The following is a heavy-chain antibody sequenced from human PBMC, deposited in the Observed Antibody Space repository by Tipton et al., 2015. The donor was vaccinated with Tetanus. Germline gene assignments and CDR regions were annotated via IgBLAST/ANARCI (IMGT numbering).Heavy chain of an antibody. J-gene: IGHJ4*02. CDR2: ISAYNGNT. D-gene: IGHD3-9*01. CDR3: ARDGSGYDILTGYYNFDY. Sequence: QLVQSGAEVKKPGASVKVSCKASGYTFTSYGISWVRQAPGQGIEWMGWISAYNGNTNYAQKLQGRVTMTTDTSTSTAYMELRSLRSDDTAVYYCARDGSGYDILTGYYNFDYWGQGTLVTVSS. V-gene: IGHV1-18*01. CDR1: GYTFTSYG.